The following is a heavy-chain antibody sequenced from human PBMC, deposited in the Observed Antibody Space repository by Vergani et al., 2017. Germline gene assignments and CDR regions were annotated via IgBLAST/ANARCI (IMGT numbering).Heavy chain of an antibody. V-gene: IGHV4-34*01. CDR3: ARGTRGNGMDV. D-gene: IGHD3-16*01. CDR2: INHSGST. CDR1: GGSFSGYY. Sequence: QVQLRQWGAGLLKPSETLSLTCAVYGGSFSGYYWSWIRQPPGKGLEWIGEINHSGSTNYNPSLKSRVTMSVDTSKNQFSLKLSSVTAADTAVYYCARGTRGNGMDVWGQGTTVTVSS. J-gene: IGHJ6*02.